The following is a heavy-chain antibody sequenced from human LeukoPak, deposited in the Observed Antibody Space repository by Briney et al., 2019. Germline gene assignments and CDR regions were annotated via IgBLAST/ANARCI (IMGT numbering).Heavy chain of an antibody. CDR1: GFTFSSYW. CDR2: IKQDGSEK. J-gene: IGHJ4*02. CDR3: ATPPAMVRGVIIDY. Sequence: GGSLRLSCAASGFTFSSYWMSWVRQAPGKGLEWVASIKQDGSEKYYVDSVKGRFTISRDNAKNSLYLQMNSLRAEDTAVYYCATPPAMVRGVIIDYWGQGTLVTVSS. D-gene: IGHD3-10*01. V-gene: IGHV3-7*01.